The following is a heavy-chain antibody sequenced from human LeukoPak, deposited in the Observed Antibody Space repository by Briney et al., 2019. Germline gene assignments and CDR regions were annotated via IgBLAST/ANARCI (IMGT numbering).Heavy chain of an antibody. CDR2: IYYSGST. V-gene: IGHV4-59*08. J-gene: IGHJ4*02. CDR3: ARLGRDYDILTGYYHPPL. CDR1: GGSISSYY. Sequence: SETLSLTCTVSGGSISSYYWSWIRQPPGKGLEGIGYIYYSGSTNYNPSLKSRLTISVDTSKNQFSLKLSSVTAADTAVYYCARLGRDYDILTGYYHPPLWGQGTLVTVSS. D-gene: IGHD3-9*01.